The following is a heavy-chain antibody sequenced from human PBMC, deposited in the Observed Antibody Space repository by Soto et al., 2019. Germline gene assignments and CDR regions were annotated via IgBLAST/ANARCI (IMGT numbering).Heavy chain of an antibody. CDR3: ARAGGGYLDY. V-gene: IGHV3-30*04. CDR1: GFTFSYYA. CDR2: ISNDGSQK. D-gene: IGHD6-25*01. Sequence: QVQLEESGGGVVQPGRSLRLSCAASGFTFSYYALYWVRQAPGKGLEWVAYISNDGSQKLYTDSVKGRLSISRDNSKNTLYLEMNSLRAEDTAVYYCARAGGGYLDYWGQGSLVTVSS. J-gene: IGHJ4*02.